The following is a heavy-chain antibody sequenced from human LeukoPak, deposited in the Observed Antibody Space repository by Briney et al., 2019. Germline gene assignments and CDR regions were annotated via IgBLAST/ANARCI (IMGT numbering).Heavy chain of an antibody. V-gene: IGHV4-39*07. D-gene: IGHD5-12*01. CDR2: IYYSGST. J-gene: IGHJ4*02. Sequence: SETLSPTCTVSGGSISSSSYYWGWIRQPPGKGLEWIGSIYYSGSTYYNPSLKSRVTISVDTSKNQFSLKLSSVTAADTAVYYCAREGRATVDYWGQGTLVTVSS. CDR1: GGSISSSSYY. CDR3: AREGRATVDY.